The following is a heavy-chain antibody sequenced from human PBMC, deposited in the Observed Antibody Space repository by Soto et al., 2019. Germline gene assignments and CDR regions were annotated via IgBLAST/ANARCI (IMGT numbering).Heavy chain of an antibody. CDR2: ISSSGTTI. D-gene: IGHD6-13*01. V-gene: IGHV3-11*01. J-gene: IGHJ4*02. CDR1: GFTFSDYY. Sequence: PVGSLRLSCAASGFTFSDYYMSWIRQAPGKGLEWVSHISSSGTTIYYADSVKGRFTISRDNAKNSLYLQMNSLRAEDTAVYYCARVQYSSSWSDYWGQGTLVTVSS. CDR3: ARVQYSSSWSDY.